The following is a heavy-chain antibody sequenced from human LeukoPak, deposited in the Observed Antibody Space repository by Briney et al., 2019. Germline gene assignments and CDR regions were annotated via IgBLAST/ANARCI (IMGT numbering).Heavy chain of an antibody. V-gene: IGHV4-59*12. CDR1: GGSISSYY. CDR3: ARRMRDFRLRWFDP. D-gene: IGHD3/OR15-3a*01. J-gene: IGHJ5*02. Sequence: PSETLSLTCTVSGGSISSYYWSWIRQPPGKGLEWIGYIYYSGSTNYNPSLKSRVTISVDTSKNQFSLKLSSVTAADTAVYYCARRMRDFRLRWFDPWGQGTLVTVSS. CDR2: IYYSGST.